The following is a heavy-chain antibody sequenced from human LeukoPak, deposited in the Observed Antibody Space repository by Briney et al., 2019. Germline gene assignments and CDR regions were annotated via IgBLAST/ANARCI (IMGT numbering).Heavy chain of an antibody. CDR1: GGSFSGYY. CDR2: INHSGST. J-gene: IGHJ4*02. D-gene: IGHD3-10*01. V-gene: IGHV4-34*01. CDR3: ARGLRGFGELSY. Sequence: SETLSLTCAVYGGSFSGYYWSWIRQPPGKGLEWIGEINHSGSTNYNPSLKSRVTISVDTSKNQFSLKLSSVAAADTAVYCCARGLRGFGELSYWGQGTMVTVSS.